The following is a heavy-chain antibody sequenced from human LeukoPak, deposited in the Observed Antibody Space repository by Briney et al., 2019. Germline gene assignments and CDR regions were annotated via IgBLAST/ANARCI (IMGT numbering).Heavy chain of an antibody. J-gene: IGHJ4*02. CDR1: GYTFTGYY. CDR2: INPNSGGT. D-gene: IGHD6-6*01. Sequence: GPVKVSCKASGYTFTGYYMHWVRQAPGQGLEWMGWINPNSGGTNYAQKFQGRVTMTRDTSISTAYMELSRLRSDDTAVYYCARGRIAARSASDYWGQGTLVTVSS. CDR3: ARGRIAARSASDY. V-gene: IGHV1-2*02.